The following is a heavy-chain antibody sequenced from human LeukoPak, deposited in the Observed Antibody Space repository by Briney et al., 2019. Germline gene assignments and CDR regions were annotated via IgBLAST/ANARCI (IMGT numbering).Heavy chain of an antibody. CDR3: ARDSYDYVWGSYHNWFDP. J-gene: IGHJ5*02. CDR2: ISSSGSTI. D-gene: IGHD3-16*02. V-gene: IGHV3-48*03. CDR1: GFTFSSYE. Sequence: GGSLRLSCAASGFTFSSYEMNWVRQAPGKGLEWVSYISSSGSTIYYADSVKGRFTISRDNAKNSLYLQMNSLRAENTAVYYCARDSYDYVWGSYHNWFDPWGQGTLVTVSS.